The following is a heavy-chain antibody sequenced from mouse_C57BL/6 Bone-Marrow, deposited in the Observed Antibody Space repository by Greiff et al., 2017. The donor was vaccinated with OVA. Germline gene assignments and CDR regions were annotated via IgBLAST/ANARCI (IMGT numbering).Heavy chain of an antibody. J-gene: IGHJ2*01. D-gene: IGHD1-1*01. CDR3: ARELRFYYFDY. V-gene: IGHV3-1*01. CDR2: ISYSGST. CDR1: GYSITSGYD. Sequence: LLESGPGMVKPSQSLSLTCTVTGYSITSGYDWHWIRHFPGNKLEWMGYISYSGSTNYNPSLKSRISITHDTSKNHFFLKLNSVTTEDTATYYCARELRFYYFDYWGQGTTLTVSS.